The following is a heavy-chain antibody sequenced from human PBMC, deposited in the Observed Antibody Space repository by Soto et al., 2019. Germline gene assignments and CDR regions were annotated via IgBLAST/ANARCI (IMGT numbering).Heavy chain of an antibody. V-gene: IGHV3-23*01. CDR3: ANDGSYYDILTGYFLFDY. D-gene: IGHD3-9*01. J-gene: IGHJ4*02. CDR2: ISGSGGST. CDR1: GCTFSSYA. Sequence: GGSLRLSWAASGCTFSSYAMSWIRQAPGKGLEWVSAISGSGGSTYYADSVKGRFTISRDNSKNTLYLQMNSLRAEDTAVYYCANDGSYYDILTGYFLFDYWGQGTLVTVS.